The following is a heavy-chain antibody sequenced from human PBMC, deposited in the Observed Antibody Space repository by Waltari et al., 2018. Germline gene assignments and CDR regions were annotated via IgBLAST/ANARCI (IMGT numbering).Heavy chain of an antibody. CDR2: INPNSGGT. J-gene: IGHJ4*02. Sequence: QVQLVQSGAEVKTPGSSVKVSCKPSGYTFTGSYMHWFPQAPGQGLEWMGWINPNSGGTNYAQKFQGRVTMTRDTSISTAYMELSRLRSDDTAVYYCATPPGGYCSSTSCYDYWGQGTLVTVSS. CDR1: GYTFTGSY. D-gene: IGHD2-2*01. V-gene: IGHV1-2*02. CDR3: ATPPGGYCSSTSCYDY.